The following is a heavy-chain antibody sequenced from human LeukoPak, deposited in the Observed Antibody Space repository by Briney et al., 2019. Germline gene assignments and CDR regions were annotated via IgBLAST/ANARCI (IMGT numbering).Heavy chain of an antibody. Sequence: SQTLSLTCTVSGASIRSGDYYWSWIRQPPGKGLEWIGYIYDSGSTYYNPSLKSRITISVDTSESRFSLKLSSVTATDTAVYYCARDCSGGSCYGAFDIWGQGTMVTVSS. D-gene: IGHD2-15*01. V-gene: IGHV4-30-4*01. J-gene: IGHJ3*02. CDR2: IYDSGST. CDR1: GASIRSGDYY. CDR3: ARDCSGGSCYGAFDI.